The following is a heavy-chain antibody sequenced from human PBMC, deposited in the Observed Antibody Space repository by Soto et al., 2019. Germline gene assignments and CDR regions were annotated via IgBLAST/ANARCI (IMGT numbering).Heavy chain of an antibody. CDR1: GGSISSGGYS. V-gene: IGHV4-4*02. J-gene: IGHJ5*02. CDR3: AISPWFGEFSWFDP. D-gene: IGHD3-10*01. CDR2: IYHSGST. Sequence: SETLSLTCTVSGGSISSGGYSWSWVRQPPGKGLEWIGEIYHSGSTNYNPSLKSRVTISVDKSKNQFSLKLSSVTAADTAVYYCAISPWFGEFSWFDPWGQGTLVTVSS.